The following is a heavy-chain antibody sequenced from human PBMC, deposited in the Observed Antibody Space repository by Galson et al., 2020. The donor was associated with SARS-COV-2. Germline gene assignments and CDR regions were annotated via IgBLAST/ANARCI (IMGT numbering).Heavy chain of an antibody. CDR3: AKDRGSGSPIHFDY. V-gene: IGHV3-23*01. CDR1: GFTFSSYA. D-gene: IGHD3-10*01. Sequence: TAGSLRLSCAASGFTFSSYAMTWVRQAPGKGLQWLSGVSGSGGATYYADSVKGRFTIFRDNSRNTLYLQMNSLRAEDTAVYYCAKDRGSGSPIHFDYWGQGALVAVSA. J-gene: IGHJ4*02. CDR2: VSGSGGAT.